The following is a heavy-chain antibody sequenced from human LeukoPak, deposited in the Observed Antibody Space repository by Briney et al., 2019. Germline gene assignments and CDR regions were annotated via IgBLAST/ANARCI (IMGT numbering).Heavy chain of an antibody. CDR3: ARHSNWNYPGGVDY. D-gene: IGHD1-7*01. CDR2: IYYSGGT. Sequence: PSQTLSLTCTVSGGSISSSSYYWGWTRQPPGKGLEWIGTIYYSGGTYYNPSLKSQITISVDTSKNQFSLKLSSVTATDTAVYYCARHSNWNYPGGVDYWGQGTLVTVSS. J-gene: IGHJ4*02. V-gene: IGHV4-39*01. CDR1: GGSISSSSYY.